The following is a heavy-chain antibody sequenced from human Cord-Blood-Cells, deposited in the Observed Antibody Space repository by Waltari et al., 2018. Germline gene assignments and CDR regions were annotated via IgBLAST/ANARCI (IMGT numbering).Heavy chain of an antibody. CDR2: IYHSGST. Sequence: QVQLQESGPGLVKPSETLSLTCTVSGYSISSGYYWGWIRQPPGKGLEWIGSIYHSGSTYYTPSLKSRVTISGDTSKNQFSLKLSSVTAADTAVYYCARGGGYSYGYYFDYWGQGTLVTVSS. CDR1: GYSISSGYY. D-gene: IGHD5-18*01. V-gene: IGHV4-38-2*02. J-gene: IGHJ4*02. CDR3: ARGGGYSYGYYFDY.